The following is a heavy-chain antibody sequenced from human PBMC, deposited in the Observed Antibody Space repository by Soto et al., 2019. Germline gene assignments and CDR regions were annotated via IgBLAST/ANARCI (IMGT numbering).Heavy chain of an antibody. CDR3: GHRASGWYLFDY. CDR2: IYWNDDK. J-gene: IGHJ4*02. Sequence: QITLKESGPTLVRPTQTLTLTCTFSGFSLSTSGLGVGWLRQPPGKALDWLALIYWNDDKRYSPSLKARLTITKDAPKNRVGLTMTNMAPVDTATYCCGHRASGWYLFDYCGQGTLVTVSS. V-gene: IGHV2-5*01. D-gene: IGHD6-19*01. CDR1: GFSLSTSGLG.